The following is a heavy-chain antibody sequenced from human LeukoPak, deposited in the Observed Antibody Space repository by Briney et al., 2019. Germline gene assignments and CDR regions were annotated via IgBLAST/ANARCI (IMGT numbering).Heavy chain of an antibody. Sequence: SQTLSLTCAISGDSFSSNSAAWSWIRQSPSRGLEWLGRTYYRSKLYNDYAVSVKSLITITPDTSKNQFSLQLNSVTPEDTAVYYCARYGDGWFDPWGQGTLVTVSS. D-gene: IGHD4-17*01. V-gene: IGHV6-1*01. J-gene: IGHJ5*02. CDR3: ARYGDGWFDP. CDR1: GDSFSSNSAA. CDR2: TYYRSKLYN.